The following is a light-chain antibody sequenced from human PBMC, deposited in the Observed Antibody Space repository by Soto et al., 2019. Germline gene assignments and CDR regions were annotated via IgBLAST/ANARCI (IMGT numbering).Light chain of an antibody. Sequence: EIVMTQSPVTLSLSPGERATLSCRASQNIGSNLAWYQQRPGQAHRLLIYGASTRATGIPARFSGSGSGTEFTLTISSLQSEDCAVYYCQHHDNWPYTSGQGTKLEIK. J-gene: IGKJ2*01. CDR3: QHHDNWPYT. CDR2: GAS. V-gene: IGKV3-15*01. CDR1: QNIGSN.